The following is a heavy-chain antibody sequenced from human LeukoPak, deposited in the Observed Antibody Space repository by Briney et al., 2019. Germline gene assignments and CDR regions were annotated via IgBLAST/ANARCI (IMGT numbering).Heavy chain of an antibody. D-gene: IGHD2-2*01. CDR3: ARDRGCSSTSCYESPSGY. Sequence: SVKVSCKASGGTFSSYAISWVRQAPGQGLEWVGRIIPIFGTANYAQKFQGRVTITTDESTSTAYMELSSLRSEDTAVYYCARDRGCSSTSCYESPSGYWGQGTLVTVSS. J-gene: IGHJ4*02. CDR2: IIPIFGTA. CDR1: GGTFSSYA. V-gene: IGHV1-69*05.